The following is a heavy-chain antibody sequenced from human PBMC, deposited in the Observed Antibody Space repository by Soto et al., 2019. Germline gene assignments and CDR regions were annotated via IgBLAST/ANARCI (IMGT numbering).Heavy chain of an antibody. J-gene: IGHJ3*02. CDR2: IHYSGST. D-gene: IGHD6-19*01. Sequence: QVQLQESGPRLVKPSETLSLTCTVSGGSLSSYYWSWIRQPPGKGLEWIGYIHYSGSTNYNPSLKRRVTRPPDTSQNPRALKLRSVTAADTAGYHCARLYSSCWVGAFDIWGQVAMVTVSS. V-gene: IGHV4-59*01. CDR3: ARLYSSCWVGAFDI. CDR1: GGSLSSYY.